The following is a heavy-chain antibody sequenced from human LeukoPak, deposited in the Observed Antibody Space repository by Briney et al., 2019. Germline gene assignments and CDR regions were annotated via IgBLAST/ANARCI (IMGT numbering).Heavy chain of an antibody. CDR2: ISYDGSNK. J-gene: IGHJ6*02. D-gene: IGHD3-22*01. V-gene: IGHV3-30-3*01. Sequence: GGSLRLSCAASGFTFSSYAMSWVRQAPGKGLEWVAVISYDGSNKYYADSVKGRFTISRDNSKNTLYLQMNSLRAEDTAVYYCARAGPITMIVVAYYYGMDVWGQGTTVTVSS. CDR1: GFTFSSYA. CDR3: ARAGPITMIVVAYYYGMDV.